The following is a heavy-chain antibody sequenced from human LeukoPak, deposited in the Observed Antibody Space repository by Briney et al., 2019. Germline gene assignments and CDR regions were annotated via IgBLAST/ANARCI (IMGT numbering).Heavy chain of an antibody. D-gene: IGHD6-19*01. CDR1: GFTFSHYA. J-gene: IGHJ4*02. CDR2: IGANGDT. Sequence: GGSLRLSCAASGFTFSHYAINWVRPAPGKGLEWVSAIGANGDTFYADSVRGRFTISRDNSNNAVHLQMNSLRVDDSAIYYCAKRGPGPVAGSYDYWGQGTLVTVSS. CDR3: AKRGPGPVAGSYDY. V-gene: IGHV3-23*01.